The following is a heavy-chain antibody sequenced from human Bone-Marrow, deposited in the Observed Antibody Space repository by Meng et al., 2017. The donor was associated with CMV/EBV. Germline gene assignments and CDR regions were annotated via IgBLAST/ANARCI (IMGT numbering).Heavy chain of an antibody. CDR2: ISSSSSYI. CDR3: AGEPSPDPYYYYYGMDV. V-gene: IGHV3-21*01. Sequence: GESLKISCAASGFTFSSYSMNWVRQAPGKGLEWVSSISSSSSYIYYADSVKGRFTISRDNAKNSLYLQMNSLRAEDTAVYYCAGEPSPDPYYYYYGMDVWGQGTTVTVSS. J-gene: IGHJ6*02. CDR1: GFTFSSYS. D-gene: IGHD1-14*01.